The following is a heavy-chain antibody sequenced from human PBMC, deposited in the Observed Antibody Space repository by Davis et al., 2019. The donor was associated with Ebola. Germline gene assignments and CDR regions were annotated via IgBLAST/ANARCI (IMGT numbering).Heavy chain of an antibody. Sequence: PGGSLRLSCTASGFTFSNYWIHWVRQAPGKGLVWVSRINSDGTTIGFADSVKGRFTISRDNAKNTVSLQMNSLRAEDTAVYYCARDQDFWSAFGDAFDIWGQGTMVTVSS. CDR1: GFTFSNYW. CDR3: ARDQDFWSAFGDAFDI. J-gene: IGHJ3*02. V-gene: IGHV3-74*01. D-gene: IGHD3-3*01. CDR2: INSDGTTI.